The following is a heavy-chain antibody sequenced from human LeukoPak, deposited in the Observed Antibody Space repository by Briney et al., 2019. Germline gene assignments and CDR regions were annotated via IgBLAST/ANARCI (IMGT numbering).Heavy chain of an antibody. Sequence: GGSLRLSCAASGFTFRSYAMTWVRQAPGKGLEWVSAISDSDDSTYYADSVKGRFTISRDNSKNTLYLQLNTLRPEGTAVYYCAKDRGYCRSTTCALDSWGQGTLVTVSP. CDR1: GFTFRSYA. CDR2: ISDSDDST. D-gene: IGHD2-2*03. V-gene: IGHV3-23*01. CDR3: AKDRGYCRSTTCALDS. J-gene: IGHJ4*02.